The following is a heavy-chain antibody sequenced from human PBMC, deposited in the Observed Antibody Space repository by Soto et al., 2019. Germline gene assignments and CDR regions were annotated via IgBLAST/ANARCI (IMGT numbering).Heavy chain of an antibody. CDR1: GYSFEDYS. Sequence: EVQLVESGGDMVQPGRSLKLSCVGSGYSFEDYSMHCVRQAPGKGLEWVSGISWNGNFTGYADSVKGRFTISRDNAKNSLFLQMRSLSLEDTALYSCVGGSGFDWGQGTLVTVSS. V-gene: IGHV3-9*01. J-gene: IGHJ4*02. D-gene: IGHD2-15*01. CDR2: ISWNGNFT. CDR3: VGGSGFD.